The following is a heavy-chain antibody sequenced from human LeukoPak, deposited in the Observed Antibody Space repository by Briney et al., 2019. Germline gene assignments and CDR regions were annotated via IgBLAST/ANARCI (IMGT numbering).Heavy chain of an antibody. CDR2: ISSSSSTI. J-gene: IGHJ4*02. D-gene: IGHD3-16*02. CDR3: ARDTQYHYVWGSYRHPFDY. Sequence: GGSLRLSCATSGFTFSRYNMNWVRQAPGKGLEWVSYISSSSSTIYYADSVKGRFTISRDNAKNSLYLQMNSLRAEDTAVYYCARDTQYHYVWGSYRHPFDYWGQGTLVTVSS. CDR1: GFTFSRYN. V-gene: IGHV3-48*01.